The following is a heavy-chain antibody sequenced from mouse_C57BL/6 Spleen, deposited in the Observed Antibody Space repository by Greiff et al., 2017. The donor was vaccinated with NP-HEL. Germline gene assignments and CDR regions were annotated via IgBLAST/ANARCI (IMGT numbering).Heavy chain of an antibody. D-gene: IGHD1-1*01. CDR3: ARYYYGYAMDY. J-gene: IGHJ4*01. Sequence: QVQLQQPGAELVKPGASVKLSCKASGYTFTSYWMHWVKQRPGQGLEWIGMIHPNSGSTNYNEKFKSKATLTVDKSSSTAYMQLSSLTSEDSAVYYCARYYYGYAMDYWGQGTSVTVSS. CDR2: IHPNSGST. CDR1: GYTFTSYW. V-gene: IGHV1-64*01.